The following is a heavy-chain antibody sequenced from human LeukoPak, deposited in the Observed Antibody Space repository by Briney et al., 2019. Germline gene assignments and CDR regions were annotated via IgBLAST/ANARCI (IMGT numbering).Heavy chain of an antibody. J-gene: IGHJ4*02. D-gene: IGHD2-15*01. CDR3: ARVTGYVIEDNFDY. CDR1: GGSLSIYY. Sequence: SETLSLTCTLSGGSLSIYYWRWLRPPPGKGLEWFGYIYYSGSTNYNPSLKSRVTISVDTSKNQFSLKLRSVTAADTAVYYCARVTGYVIEDNFDYWGQGTLVTVSS. V-gene: IGHV4-59*01. CDR2: IYYSGST.